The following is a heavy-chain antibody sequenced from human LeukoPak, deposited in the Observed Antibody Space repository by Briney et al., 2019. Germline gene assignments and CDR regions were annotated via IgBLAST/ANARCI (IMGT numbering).Heavy chain of an antibody. CDR3: ARESAIVLVPFDS. Sequence: GGSLRLSCAASGFTFDSYAMSWVRQAPGKGLVWVSRISSDGTTTTYADSVKGRFTVSRDNAKNTLYLQMNTLRGEDTAVYYCARESAIVLVPFDSWGQGTLVTVSS. D-gene: IGHD2/OR15-2a*01. J-gene: IGHJ4*02. CDR2: ISSDGTTT. V-gene: IGHV3-74*01. CDR1: GFTFDSYA.